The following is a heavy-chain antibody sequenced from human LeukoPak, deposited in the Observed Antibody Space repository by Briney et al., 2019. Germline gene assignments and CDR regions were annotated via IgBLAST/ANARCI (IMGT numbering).Heavy chain of an antibody. CDR1: GFTFSSYG. CDR2: IRYDGSNK. D-gene: IGHD2-2*01. V-gene: IGHV3-30*02. CDR3: AKDRILYCSSTSCYEFDY. J-gene: IGHJ4*02. Sequence: GGSLRLXCAASGFTFSSYGMHWVRQAPGKGLEWVAFIRYDGSNKYYADSVKGRFTISRDNSKNTLYLQMNSLRAEDTAVYYCAKDRILYCSSTSCYEFDYWGQGTLVTVSS.